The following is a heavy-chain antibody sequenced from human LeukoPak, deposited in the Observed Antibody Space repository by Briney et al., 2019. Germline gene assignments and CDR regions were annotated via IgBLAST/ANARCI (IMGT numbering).Heavy chain of an antibody. CDR2: TFSGGST. Sequence: GGSLRLSCVPSGLTVSSNYMSWVRQAPGKGLEWVSVTFSGGSTDYADSVKGRFTISRDNSKNTLYLQVNSLRAEDTAVYYCARDRDWGCSYCSYWGQGTLVTVSS. CDR3: ARDRDWGCSYCSY. CDR1: GLTVSSNY. V-gene: IGHV3-66*01. J-gene: IGHJ4*02. D-gene: IGHD7-27*01.